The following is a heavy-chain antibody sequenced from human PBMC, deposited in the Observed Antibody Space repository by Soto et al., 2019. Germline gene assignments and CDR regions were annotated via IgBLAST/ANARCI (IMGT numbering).Heavy chain of an antibody. D-gene: IGHD3-10*01. CDR1: GFTFSSYA. CDR2: ISGSGGST. J-gene: IGHJ4*02. CDR3: AKDEVGFGELFPFDY. V-gene: IGHV3-23*01. Sequence: EVQLLESGGGLVQPGGSLRLSCAASGFTFSSYAMSWVRQAPGQGLEWVSAISGSGGSTYSADSVKGRFTISRDNSKNTLYLQMNSLRAEDTAVYYCAKDEVGFGELFPFDYWGQGTLVTVSS.